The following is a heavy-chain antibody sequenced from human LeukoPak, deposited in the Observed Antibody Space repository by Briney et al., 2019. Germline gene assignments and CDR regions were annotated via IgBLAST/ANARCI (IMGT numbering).Heavy chain of an antibody. J-gene: IGHJ1*01. CDR1: GFIVSSNY. CDR2: IYSGGET. Sequence: GGSLRLSCAASGFIVSSNYMTWVRQAPGKGLEWVSVIYSGGETYYADSVKGRFTISRDNSKNTLYLQMNSLRAEDTAVYYCARDDSNCGGDCTYLQYWGQGTLVTVSS. D-gene: IGHD2-21*02. V-gene: IGHV3-53*01. CDR3: ARDDSNCGGDCTYLQY.